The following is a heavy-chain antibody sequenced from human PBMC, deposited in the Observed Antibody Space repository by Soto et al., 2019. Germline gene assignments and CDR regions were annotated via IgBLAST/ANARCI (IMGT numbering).Heavy chain of an antibody. D-gene: IGHD4-4*01. CDR3: ARDVGVYDYSLFDY. Sequence: QVQLVQSGAEVKKPGSSVKVSCKASGGTFSNYAISWVRQAPGQGLEWMGGIIPIFGTADYAQKFQGRVTITAEEYASTAYLELRSLGSEDTAVYYCARDVGVYDYSLFDYWGQGTLVTVSS. J-gene: IGHJ4*02. CDR1: GGTFSNYA. CDR2: IIPIFGTA. V-gene: IGHV1-69*12.